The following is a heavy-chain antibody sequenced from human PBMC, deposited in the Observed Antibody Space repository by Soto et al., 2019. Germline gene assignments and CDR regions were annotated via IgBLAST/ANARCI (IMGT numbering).Heavy chain of an antibody. CDR2: INAGNGNT. CDR3: ARSVGAALSDY. D-gene: IGHD1-26*01. J-gene: IGHJ4*02. CDR1: GYTFTSYA. Sequence: QVQLVQSGAEVKKPGASVKVSCKASGYTFTSYAMNWVRQAPGQRLEWMGWINAGNGNTKYSQKFQGRVTITRDTSASTAYMELSSLRSVDTAVYYCARSVGAALSDYWGQGTLVTVSS. V-gene: IGHV1-3*01.